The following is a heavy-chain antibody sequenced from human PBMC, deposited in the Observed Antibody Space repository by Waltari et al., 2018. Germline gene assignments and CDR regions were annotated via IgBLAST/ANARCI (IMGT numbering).Heavy chain of an antibody. Sequence: QMQLQQSGPGLVKPSESLSLTCAVSGDSMSGDDWRNWVRQSPGKGLEWIGQIHRSGRTHDVPPPARRVTLSVDTSEEQFALKVTSPTAAGTAMYYCARDRGRGLYLDSWGQGTLV. CDR3: ARDRGRGLYLDS. J-gene: IGHJ4*02. CDR2: IHRSGRT. CDR1: GDSMSGDDW. D-gene: IGHD1-26*01. V-gene: IGHV4-4*02.